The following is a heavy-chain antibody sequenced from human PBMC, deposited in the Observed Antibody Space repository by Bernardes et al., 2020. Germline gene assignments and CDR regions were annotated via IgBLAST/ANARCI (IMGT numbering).Heavy chain of an antibody. CDR3: ASDMNKVATIGFEY. D-gene: IGHD5-12*01. CDR1: GYTFTGYY. CDR2: INPNSGGT. V-gene: IGHV1-2*06. Sequence: ASVKVSCKASGYTFTGYYIHWVRQASGQGLEWMGRINPNSGGTNYAQNFQGRVTMTRDTSIRTAYMELSRLRSDDTAVYYCASDMNKVATIGFEYWGQGTLVTVSS. J-gene: IGHJ4*02.